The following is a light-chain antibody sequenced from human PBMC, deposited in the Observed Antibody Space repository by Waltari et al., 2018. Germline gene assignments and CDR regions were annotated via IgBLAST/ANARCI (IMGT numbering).Light chain of an antibody. CDR2: EVS. Sequence: QSALTQPPSASGSPGQSVTISCTGTSSDVGGYNYVSWYQQHPGKAPKLMIYEVSKRPSGVPDLFSGSKSGNTASLTVSGLQAEDEAEYYCSSYAGSNNFVFGGGTKLTVL. CDR1: SSDVGGYNY. CDR3: SSYAGSNNFV. V-gene: IGLV2-8*01. J-gene: IGLJ2*01.